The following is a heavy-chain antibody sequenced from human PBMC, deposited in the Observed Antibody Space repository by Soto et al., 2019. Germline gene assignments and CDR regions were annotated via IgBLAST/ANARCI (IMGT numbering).Heavy chain of an antibody. D-gene: IGHD3-22*01. Sequence: GGSLRLSCAASGFTFSSYGMHWVRQAPGKGLEWVAVISYDGSNKYYADSVKGRFTISRDNSKNTLYLQMKSLRAEDTAVYYCAKEDYYDSSVAFDIWGQGTMVSVSS. CDR2: ISYDGSNK. J-gene: IGHJ3*02. CDR1: GFTFSSYG. CDR3: AKEDYYDSSVAFDI. V-gene: IGHV3-30*18.